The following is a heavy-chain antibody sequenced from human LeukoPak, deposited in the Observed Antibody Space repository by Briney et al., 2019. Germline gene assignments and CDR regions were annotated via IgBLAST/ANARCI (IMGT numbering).Heavy chain of an antibody. CDR1: GYTFTSYD. CDR3: ARRRPKRWQQLANDAFDI. Sequence: ASVKVSCKASGYTFTSYDINWVRQATGQGLEWMGWMNPNSGNTGYAQKFQGRVTMTRNTSISTAYMELSSLRSEDTAVYYCARRRPKRWQQLANDAFDIWGQGTMVTVSS. CDR2: MNPNSGNT. D-gene: IGHD6-13*01. J-gene: IGHJ3*02. V-gene: IGHV1-8*01.